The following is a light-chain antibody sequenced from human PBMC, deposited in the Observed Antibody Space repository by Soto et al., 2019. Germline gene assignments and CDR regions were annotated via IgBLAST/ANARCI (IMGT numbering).Light chain of an antibody. CDR3: QQRSNWPPEYT. Sequence: EIVLTQSPATLSLSPGERATLSCRASQSVSSYLAWYQQKPGQAPRLLIYDASNRATGIPARFSGSGSGTDFPLAISSLVPEDFAVYYCQQRSNWPPEYTFGQGTKLEIK. V-gene: IGKV3-11*01. CDR2: DAS. CDR1: QSVSSY. J-gene: IGKJ2*01.